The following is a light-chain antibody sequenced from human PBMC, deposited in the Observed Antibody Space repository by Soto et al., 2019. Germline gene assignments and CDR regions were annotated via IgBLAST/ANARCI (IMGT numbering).Light chain of an antibody. J-gene: IGKJ2*01. CDR3: QQYVTSPYI. CDR2: AAS. Sequence: DIQMTQSPSSVSASVGDRVTITCRASQDIDSRLAWYQQKPGNAPNLLLYAASNLQSGVPSRFSGSGSGTDFTLTISSLQPEDFAVYYCQQYVTSPYIFGQGTKLEIK. V-gene: IGKV1-12*01. CDR1: QDIDSR.